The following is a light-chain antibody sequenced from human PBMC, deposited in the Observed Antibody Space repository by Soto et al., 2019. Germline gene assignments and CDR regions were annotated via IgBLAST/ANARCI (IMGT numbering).Light chain of an antibody. J-gene: IGLJ6*01. V-gene: IGLV2-14*03. Sequence: QSVLTQPASVSGSPGESITISCTGTSTDVGGYNSVSCYQHHPAKAHQLILYDVGDRPSGVYCLFAGSKSGNTAFLTIAGLHAADEADYFCSSFTSRMTNVFGSGTKLTVL. CDR1: STDVGGYNS. CDR2: DVG. CDR3: SSFTSRMTNV.